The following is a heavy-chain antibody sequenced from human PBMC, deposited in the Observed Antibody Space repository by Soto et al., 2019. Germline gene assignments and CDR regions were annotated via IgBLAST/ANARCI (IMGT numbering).Heavy chain of an antibody. CDR2: IIPLIDTT. Sequence: QVQLVQSGAEVKKPGSSVRVSCKASGGTFSTYAVSWVRHVPGHGLEWMGGIIPLIDTTNYAQKFQGRVTITADGSTNTAYMDLSSLRLDDTAIYYCARGVWDCNGDDCYGWFDPWGQGTRVTVSS. CDR3: ARGVWDCNGDDCYGWFDP. CDR1: GGTFSTYA. V-gene: IGHV1-69*01. J-gene: IGHJ5*02. D-gene: IGHD2-15*01.